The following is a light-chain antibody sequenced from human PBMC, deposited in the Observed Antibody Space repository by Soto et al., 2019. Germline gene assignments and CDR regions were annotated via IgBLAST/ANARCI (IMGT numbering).Light chain of an antibody. J-gene: IGKJ5*01. CDR2: DAS. CDR1: HIVSSY. Sequence: IVFTQSPSTLSLSPGERATLSCRASHIVSSYLAWYQQKPGQAPRLLIYDASNRATGIPARFSGSGSGTDFTLTISSLEPEDFAVYYCQQRSIWPIPFCQVGRLEIK. V-gene: IGKV3-11*01. CDR3: QQRSIWPIP.